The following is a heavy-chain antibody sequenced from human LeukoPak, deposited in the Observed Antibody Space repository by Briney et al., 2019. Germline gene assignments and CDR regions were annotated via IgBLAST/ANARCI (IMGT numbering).Heavy chain of an antibody. CDR1: GFTFSSYS. Sequence: GGSLRLSCAASGFTFSSYSMNWVRQAPGKGLEWVSSISSSRYIYYADSVKGRFTISRDNAKNSLYLQMNSLRAEDTAVYYCARVQYYDFWSGYYSLRSFDYWGQGTLVTVSS. CDR3: ARVQYYDFWSGYYSLRSFDY. V-gene: IGHV3-21*01. CDR2: ISSSRYI. D-gene: IGHD3-3*01. J-gene: IGHJ4*02.